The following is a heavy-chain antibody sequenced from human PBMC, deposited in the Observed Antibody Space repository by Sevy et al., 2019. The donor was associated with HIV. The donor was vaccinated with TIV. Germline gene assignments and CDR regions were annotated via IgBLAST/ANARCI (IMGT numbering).Heavy chain of an antibody. Sequence: GGSLRLSCAASGFTFSKYSMSWVRQPPGKGLEWVATLSFGCGEINYADSVKGRFTISRDNSKSSVYLQMNNLRPEDTSVYYCAREGCTKPHDYWGQGTLVTVSS. CDR2: LSFGCGEI. D-gene: IGHD2-8*01. CDR3: AREGCTKPHDY. V-gene: IGHV3-23*01. J-gene: IGHJ4*02. CDR1: GFTFSKYS.